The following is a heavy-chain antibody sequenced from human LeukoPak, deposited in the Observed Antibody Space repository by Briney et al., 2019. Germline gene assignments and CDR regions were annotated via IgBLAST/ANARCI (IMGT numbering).Heavy chain of an antibody. V-gene: IGHV3-7*01. CDR2: IKQDGSEK. D-gene: IGHD1-26*01. CDR1: GFTFSNYW. J-gene: IGHJ4*02. Sequence: GGSLRLSCAASGFTFSNYWMSWVRQAPGKGLEWVANIKQDGSEKYYVDSVKGRFTISRDNAKNSLYLQMNSLRAEDTAVYYCARAQGAGYYFDYWGQGTLVTASS. CDR3: ARAQGAGYYFDY.